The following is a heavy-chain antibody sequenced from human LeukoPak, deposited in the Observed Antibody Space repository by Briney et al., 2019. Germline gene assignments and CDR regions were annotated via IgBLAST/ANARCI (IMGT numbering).Heavy chain of an antibody. CDR3: ARMRSPVVPAARGGYNWFDP. V-gene: IGHV4-39*01. D-gene: IGHD2-2*01. CDR2: IYYSGST. Sequence: SETLSLTCTVSGGSISSSSYYWGWIRQPPGKGLEWIGSIYYSGSTYYNPSLKSRVTISVDTSKNQFSLKLSSVTAADTAVYYCARMRSPVVPAARGGYNWFDPWGQGTLVTVSS. CDR1: GGSISSSSYY. J-gene: IGHJ5*02.